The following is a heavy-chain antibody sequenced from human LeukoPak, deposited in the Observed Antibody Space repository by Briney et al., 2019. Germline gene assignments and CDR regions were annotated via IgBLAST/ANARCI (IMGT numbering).Heavy chain of an antibody. CDR1: GLTFSNYC. D-gene: IGHD2-8*01. Sequence: GGSLRLSCVVSGLTFSNYCMTWVRQAPGKGLEWVANIKKDGSEKFYVASVKGRFTISRDNAKSSLYLQMDSLRGEDTAVYYCTRGGASTSYYWFYWGQGTLVTVSS. CDR2: IKKDGSEK. J-gene: IGHJ4*02. V-gene: IGHV3-7*03. CDR3: TRGGASTSYYWFY.